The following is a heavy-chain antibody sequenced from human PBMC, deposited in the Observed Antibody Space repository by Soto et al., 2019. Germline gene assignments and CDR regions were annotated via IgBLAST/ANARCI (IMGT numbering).Heavy chain of an antibody. V-gene: IGHV3-30*18. D-gene: IGHD3-9*01. Sequence: QVQLVESGGGVVQPGRSLRLSCAASGFTFSSYGMHWVRQAPGKGLEWVAVISYDGSNKYYADSVQGRFTISRDNSKNTLYLQMNSLRAEDTAVYYWAKDRYYDIVTGSDYWGQGTLVTVSS. CDR2: ISYDGSNK. CDR1: GFTFSSYG. J-gene: IGHJ4*02. CDR3: AKDRYYDIVTGSDY.